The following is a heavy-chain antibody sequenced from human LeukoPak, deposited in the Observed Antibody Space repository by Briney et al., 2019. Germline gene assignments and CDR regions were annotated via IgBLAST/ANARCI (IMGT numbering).Heavy chain of an antibody. CDR3: ARGNLLNYGPRFFPRGPLLNPRYYFDY. V-gene: IGHV4-34*01. D-gene: IGHD4-17*01. CDR2: INHSGST. Sequence: PSETLSLTCAVYGGSFSGYYWSWIRQPPGKGLEWIGEINHSGSTNYNPSLKSRVTISVDTSKNQFSLKLSSVTAADTAVYYCARGNLLNYGPRFFPRGPLLNPRYYFDYWGQGTLVTVSS. CDR1: GGSFSGYY. J-gene: IGHJ4*02.